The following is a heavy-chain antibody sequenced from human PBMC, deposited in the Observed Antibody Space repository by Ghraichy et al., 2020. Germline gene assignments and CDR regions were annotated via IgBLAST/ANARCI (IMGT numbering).Heavy chain of an antibody. J-gene: IGHJ5*02. Sequence: GGSLRLSCAASGFTFSSYAMSWVRQAPGKGLEWVSAISGSGGSTYYADSVKGRFIISRDNSKNTLYLQMNSLRAEDTAVYYCAKGQWFRESTSNWFDPWGQGTLVTVSS. V-gene: IGHV3-23*01. CDR2: ISGSGGST. CDR3: AKGQWFRESTSNWFDP. D-gene: IGHD3-10*01. CDR1: GFTFSSYA.